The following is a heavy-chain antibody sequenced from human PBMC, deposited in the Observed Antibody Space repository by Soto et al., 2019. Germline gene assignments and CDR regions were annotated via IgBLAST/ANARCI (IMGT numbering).Heavy chain of an antibody. V-gene: IGHV3-30-3*01. J-gene: IGHJ6*02. D-gene: IGHD3-3*01. CDR3: ARGEDFWSGYYTYYYYGMDV. Sequence: PGESLRLSCAASGVTFSKYGMSWVRQAPGKGLEWVAVISYDGSNKYYADSVKGRFTISRDNSKNTLYLQMNSLRAEDTAVYYCARGEDFWSGYYTYYYYGMDVWGQGTTVTVSS. CDR1: GVTFSKYG. CDR2: ISYDGSNK.